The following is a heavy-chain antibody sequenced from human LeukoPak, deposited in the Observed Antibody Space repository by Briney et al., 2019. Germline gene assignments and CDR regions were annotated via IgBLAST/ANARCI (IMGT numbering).Heavy chain of an antibody. Sequence: SVKVSCKASGGTFSSYAISWVRQAPGQGLEWMGRIIPILGIANYAQKFQGRVTITADKSTSTAYMELSSLRSEDTAVYYCARESVDSSGYYYRADAFDIWGQGTMVTVSS. CDR1: GGTFSSYA. V-gene: IGHV1-69*04. D-gene: IGHD3-22*01. CDR2: IIPILGIA. J-gene: IGHJ3*02. CDR3: ARESVDSSGYYYRADAFDI.